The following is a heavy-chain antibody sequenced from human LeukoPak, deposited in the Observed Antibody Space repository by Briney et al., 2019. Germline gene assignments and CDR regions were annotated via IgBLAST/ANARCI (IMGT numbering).Heavy chain of an antibody. J-gene: IGHJ4*02. D-gene: IGHD4-17*01. Sequence: SQTLSLTCTVSGDSGVSSGGYYWTWIRQHPENGLEWIGYFYHRASYNPSLKGRVSISIDTSKNQFSLSLTSVTAADTALYYCVREGEYGEDYFWGQGIQVIVSA. V-gene: IGHV4-31*03. CDR2: FYHRA. CDR1: GDSGVSSGGYY. CDR3: VREGEYGEDYF.